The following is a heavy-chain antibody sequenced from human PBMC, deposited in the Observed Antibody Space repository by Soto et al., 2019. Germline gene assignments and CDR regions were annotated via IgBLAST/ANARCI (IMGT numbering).Heavy chain of an antibody. D-gene: IGHD6-13*01. CDR2: TYYRSKWYN. V-gene: IGHV6-1*01. J-gene: IGHJ4*02. CDR1: GDSVSNNRVT. CDR3: ARRGAAASVNLFDY. Sequence: SQTLSLTCAISGDSVSNNRVTWNWIRQSPLRGLEWLGRTYYRSKWYNDYAPSVKSRITIDPDTSNNHFSLQLNSVTPEDTAVYYCARRGAAASVNLFDYWGQGALVTVSS.